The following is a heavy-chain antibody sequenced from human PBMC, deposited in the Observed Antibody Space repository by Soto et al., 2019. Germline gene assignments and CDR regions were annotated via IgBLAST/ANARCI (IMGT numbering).Heavy chain of an antibody. J-gene: IGHJ6*02. Sequence: PSETLSLTCAVSGGSISSSSYYWGWIRQPPGKGLEWIGTVFYSGSTYYNPSLKSRVTMSVDTSKNQFSLKLSSVTAADTAVYYCARTLWFGESYYYGMDVWGQGPTVTVSS. CDR3: ARTLWFGESYYYGMDV. D-gene: IGHD3-10*01. CDR2: VFYSGST. CDR1: GGSISSSSYY. V-gene: IGHV4-39*07.